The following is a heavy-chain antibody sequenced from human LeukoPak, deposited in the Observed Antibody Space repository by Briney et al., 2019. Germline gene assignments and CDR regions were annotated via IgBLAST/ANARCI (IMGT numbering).Heavy chain of an antibody. V-gene: IGHV3-21*01. Sequence: GGTLRLSCAASGFTFSSYSMNWVRQAPGKGLEWVSSISSSSSYIYYADSVKGRFTISRDNAKNSLYLQMNSLRAEDTAVYYCARIHLSGSYYDVKDVWGQGTTVTVSS. J-gene: IGHJ6*02. D-gene: IGHD1-26*01. CDR1: GFTFSSYS. CDR2: ISSSSSYI. CDR3: ARIHLSGSYYDVKDV.